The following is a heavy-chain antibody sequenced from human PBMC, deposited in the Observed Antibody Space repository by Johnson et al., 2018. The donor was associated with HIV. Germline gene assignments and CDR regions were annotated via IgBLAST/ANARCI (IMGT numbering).Heavy chain of an antibody. CDR3: ARAVCRGGRCYSHDAFDI. CDR1: GLTLRNAW. Sequence: VQLVESGGGLVTPGGSLRISCSGSGLTLRNAWMTWVRQAPGKGLEWVSTIGTAGDTYYPGSVKGRFTVSREDAKNSLYLQMNSLRAGDTALYYCARAVCRGGRCYSHDAFDIWGQGTMVTVSS. V-gene: IGHV3-13*01. CDR2: IGTAGDT. J-gene: IGHJ3*02. D-gene: IGHD2-15*01.